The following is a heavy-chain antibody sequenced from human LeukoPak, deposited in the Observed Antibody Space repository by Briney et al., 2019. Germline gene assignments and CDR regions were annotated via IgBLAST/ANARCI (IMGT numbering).Heavy chain of an antibody. Sequence: GGSLRLSCEASGFTFSNYWMSWVRQAPGKRLEWVANIKGDGSEVYYVDSVKGRFTISRDNDKNSLYLQMNNLRAEDTAVYYCARDGSSFGYWGQGALVTVSS. CDR3: ARDGSSFGY. J-gene: IGHJ4*02. CDR2: IKGDGSEV. D-gene: IGHD2-15*01. CDR1: GFTFSNYW. V-gene: IGHV3-7*01.